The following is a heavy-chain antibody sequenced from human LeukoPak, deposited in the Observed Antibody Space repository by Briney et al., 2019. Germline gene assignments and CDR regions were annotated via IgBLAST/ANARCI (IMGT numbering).Heavy chain of an antibody. CDR1: GFTFSSYG. D-gene: IGHD3/OR15-3a*01. V-gene: IGHV3-30*18. CDR2: ISYDGSNK. J-gene: IGHJ6*02. Sequence: PGRSLRLSCAASGFTFSSYGMHWVRQAPGKGLEWVAVISYDGSNKYYADSVKGRFTISRDKSKNTLYLQMNSLRAEDTAVYYCAKDVGLGMIYCGMNVWGQGTTVTVS. CDR3: AKDVGLGMIYCGMNV.